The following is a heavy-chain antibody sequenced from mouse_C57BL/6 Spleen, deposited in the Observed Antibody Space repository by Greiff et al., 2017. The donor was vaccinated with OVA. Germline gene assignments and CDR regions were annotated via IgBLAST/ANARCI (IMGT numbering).Heavy chain of an antibody. CDR1: GYSFTSYY. J-gene: IGHJ4*01. V-gene: IGHV1-66*01. D-gene: IGHD1-1*01. CDR3: ARGDTTVDAMDY. CDR2: IYPGSGNT. Sequence: QVQLQQSGPELVKPGASVKISCKASGYSFTSYYIHWVKQRPGQGLEWIGWIYPGSGNTKYNEKFKGKATLTADTSSSTAYMQLSSLTSEDSAVYYCARGDTTVDAMDYWGQGTSVTVSS.